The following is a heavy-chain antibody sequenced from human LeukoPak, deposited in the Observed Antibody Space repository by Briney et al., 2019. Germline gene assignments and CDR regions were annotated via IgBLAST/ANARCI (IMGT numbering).Heavy chain of an antibody. Sequence: GGSLRLSCAASGFTFRNASMSWVRQAPGKGLEWVGRIKSKTDGGTTDYAAPVKGRFTISRDDSKNTLYLQMNSLKTEDTAVYYCTTDPPVVVPAATTYNWFDPWGQGTLVTVSS. CDR2: IKSKTDGGTT. D-gene: IGHD2-2*01. J-gene: IGHJ5*02. CDR1: GFTFRNAS. CDR3: TTDPPVVVPAATTYNWFDP. V-gene: IGHV3-15*01.